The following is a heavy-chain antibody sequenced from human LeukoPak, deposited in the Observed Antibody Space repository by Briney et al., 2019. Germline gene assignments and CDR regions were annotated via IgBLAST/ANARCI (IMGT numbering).Heavy chain of an antibody. D-gene: IGHD1-1*01. CDR1: GSSVRRYY. V-gene: IGHV4-4*07. J-gene: IGHJ5*02. CDR3: ARAPTGTGGWNWFDP. Sequence: SDPLPLPCSIWGSSVRRYYGDLIRQPAGKRMELIGRIYPSGSTNYNPSLKSRVTMSVDTSKNQFSLKLSSVTAADTAVYYCARAPTGTGGWNWFDPWGQGTLVTVSS. CDR2: IYPSGST.